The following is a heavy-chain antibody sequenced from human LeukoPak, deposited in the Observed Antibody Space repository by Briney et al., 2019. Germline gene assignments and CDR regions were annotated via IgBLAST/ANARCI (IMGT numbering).Heavy chain of an antibody. V-gene: IGHV3-66*02. CDR2: IYSGGST. Sequence: TGGSLRLSCAASGFTVSSNYMSWVRQAPGKGLEWVSVIYSGGSTYYADSVKGRFTISRDNSKNTLYLQMNSLRAEDTAVYYCARGLTTVTPLDIWGQGTMLTVSS. CDR1: GFTVSSNY. CDR3: ARGLTTVTPLDI. D-gene: IGHD4-11*01. J-gene: IGHJ3*02.